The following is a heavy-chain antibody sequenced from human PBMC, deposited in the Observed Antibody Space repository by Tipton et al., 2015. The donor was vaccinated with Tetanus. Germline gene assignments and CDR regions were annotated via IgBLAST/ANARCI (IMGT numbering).Heavy chain of an antibody. CDR1: GGSLNNYY. Sequence: TLSLTCAVDGGSLNNYYWAWFRQPPGKGLEWIGEIDHSGNTRYNPSLKSRLAISVDTSKDQFSLKLSSVVAADTAVYYCARGQLLSRDWFDPWGQGTLVTVSS. V-gene: IGHV4-34*01. CDR3: ARGQLLSRDWFDP. CDR2: IDHSGNT. D-gene: IGHD2-2*01. J-gene: IGHJ5*02.